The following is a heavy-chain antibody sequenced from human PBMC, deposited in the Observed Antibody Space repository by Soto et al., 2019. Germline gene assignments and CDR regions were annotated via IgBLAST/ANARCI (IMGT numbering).Heavy chain of an antibody. D-gene: IGHD6-13*01. CDR3: ARGAGSSWFFI. CDR2: INAGNGNT. J-gene: IGHJ4*02. V-gene: IGHV1-3*01. CDR1: GYTFISYA. Sequence: ASVKVSCKASGYTFISYAMHWVRQAPGQRLEWMGWINAGNGNTKYSQKFQGRFTISRDNAKNSLYLQVNSLRAEDTAVYYCARGAGSSWFFIWGQGTLVTVSS.